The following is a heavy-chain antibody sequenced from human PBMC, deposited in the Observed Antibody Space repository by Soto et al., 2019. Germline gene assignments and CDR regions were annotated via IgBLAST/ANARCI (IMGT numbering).Heavy chain of an antibody. Sequence: EVQLVESGGGLVQPGGSLRLSCAAAGFTFSNYWMHWVRQAPGKGLVWVSRINSDGSSTFYAESVRGRFTISRDNAKNTVFLQMNSLRGEDTAVYYCARGIQHRYGMDVWGQGTTVTVYS. CDR1: GFTFSNYW. CDR3: ARGIQHRYGMDV. CDR2: INSDGSST. V-gene: IGHV3-74*01. D-gene: IGHD5-18*01. J-gene: IGHJ6*02.